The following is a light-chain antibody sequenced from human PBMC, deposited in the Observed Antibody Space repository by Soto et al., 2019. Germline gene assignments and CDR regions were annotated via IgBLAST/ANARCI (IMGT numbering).Light chain of an antibody. CDR1: SSDVGAYNF. CDR2: EVS. J-gene: IGLJ1*01. Sequence: QSVLTQPASVSVSPGQSITISCTGTSSDVGAYNFVSWYQHHPDKAPELMISEVSNRLSGVSDRFSGSKSGNTASLTISGLQAEDEADYYCASLTTTSFVFGTGTKVTVL. CDR3: ASLTTTSFV. V-gene: IGLV2-14*01.